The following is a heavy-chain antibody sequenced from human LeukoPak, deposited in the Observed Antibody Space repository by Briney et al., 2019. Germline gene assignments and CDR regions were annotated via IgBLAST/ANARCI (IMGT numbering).Heavy chain of an antibody. V-gene: IGHV3-53*01. CDR1: GLTVSSNY. Sequence: PGGSLRLSCAASGLTVSSNYMSWVRQAPGKGLEWVSLIYSGGHTYNADSVKGRFTISRDSSKNTLFLQMNSLRAEDTAVYYCAKYCSGGNCYSGLYWGQGTLVTVSS. D-gene: IGHD2-15*01. CDR3: AKYCSGGNCYSGLY. J-gene: IGHJ4*02. CDR2: IYSGGHT.